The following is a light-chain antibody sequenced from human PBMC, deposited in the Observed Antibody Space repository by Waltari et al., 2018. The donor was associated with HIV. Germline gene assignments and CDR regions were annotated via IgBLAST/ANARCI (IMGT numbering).Light chain of an antibody. CDR3: QQYGSSPPLT. CDR2: GAS. J-gene: IGKJ4*01. V-gene: IGKV3-20*01. CDR1: QSITNSY. Sequence: EIVLTQSPGTLSLSPGERATLSCRASQSITNSYLAWYQQKPGQAPRLLIYGASSKPTGIPDRFSGSGSGTDFTLTISRLEPEDLAVYYCQQYGSSPPLTFGGGTKVEIK.